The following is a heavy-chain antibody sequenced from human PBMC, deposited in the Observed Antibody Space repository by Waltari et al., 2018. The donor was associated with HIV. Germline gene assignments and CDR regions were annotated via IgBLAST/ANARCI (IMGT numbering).Heavy chain of an antibody. CDR3: ARDSCSGGSCYSGWFDP. V-gene: IGHV3-30-3*01. CDR2: ISYEGSNK. J-gene: IGHJ5*02. CDR1: GFTFSSYA. Sequence: QVQLVESGGGVVQPGRSLSLSCAASGFTFSSYAMHWVRPAPGQGLEWVVVISYEGSNKDNADSVKGRVTISRDDSKNTLYLQMNSRRAEDTAVYYCARDSCSGGSCYSGWFDPWAREPWSPSPQ. D-gene: IGHD2-15*01.